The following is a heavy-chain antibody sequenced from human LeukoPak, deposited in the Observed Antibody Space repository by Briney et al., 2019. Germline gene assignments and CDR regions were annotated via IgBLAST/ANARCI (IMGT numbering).Heavy chain of an antibody. CDR2: ISPDGSEK. CDR3: ARGGSSRFDQ. D-gene: IGHD6-13*01. CDR1: GFTFTTYW. Sequence: PGGSLRLPCAASGFTFTTYWMSWVRQAPGKGLEWVAKISPDGSEKYYVDSVKGRFTISRDNAKNSLDLQMSSLRADDTAVYYCARGGSSRFDQWGQGTLVTVSS. J-gene: IGHJ4*02. V-gene: IGHV3-7*04.